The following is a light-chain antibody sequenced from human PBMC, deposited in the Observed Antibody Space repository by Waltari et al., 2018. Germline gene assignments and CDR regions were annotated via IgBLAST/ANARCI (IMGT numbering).Light chain of an antibody. CDR1: SNDVGGYNS. J-gene: IGLJ2*01. CDR2: DVS. Sequence: QSALTQPRSVSGSPGQSVTISCTGTSNDVGGYNSVSWYQQHPGKAPKLMIYDVSKRPSGVPDRFSASKSGNTASLTISGLQAEDEGDYYCCSYAGSYTGVFGGGTKLTVL. V-gene: IGLV2-11*01. CDR3: CSYAGSYTGV.